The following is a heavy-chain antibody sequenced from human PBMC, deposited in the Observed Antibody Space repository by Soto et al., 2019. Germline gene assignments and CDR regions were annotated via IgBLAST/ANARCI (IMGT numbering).Heavy chain of an antibody. Sequence: QVQLVQSGAEVKKPGASVKVSCKASGYTFTSYGISWVRQAPGQGLEWMGWISAYNGKTNYAQKLQGRVTMTTDTSTSKAYMELRSLRSDDTDVYYCARDSLMIDVIDAFDIWGQGTMVTVSS. D-gene: IGHD3-22*01. J-gene: IGHJ3*02. CDR2: ISAYNGKT. CDR3: ARDSLMIDVIDAFDI. CDR1: GYTFTSYG. V-gene: IGHV1-18*01.